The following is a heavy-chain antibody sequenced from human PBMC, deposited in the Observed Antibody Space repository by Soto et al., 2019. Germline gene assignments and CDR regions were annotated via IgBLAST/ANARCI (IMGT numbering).Heavy chain of an antibody. CDR3: ARIRYYDSGSSINWFDA. J-gene: IGHJ5*02. CDR2: ISSSGSTI. Sequence: GGSLRLSCAASGFTFSDYYMSWIRQAPGKGLEWVSYISSSGSTIYYADSVKGRFTISRDNAKNSLYLQMNSLRAEDTAVYYCARIRYYDSGSSINWFDAWGQGTLVTVSS. D-gene: IGHD3-10*01. V-gene: IGHV3-11*01. CDR1: GFTFSDYY.